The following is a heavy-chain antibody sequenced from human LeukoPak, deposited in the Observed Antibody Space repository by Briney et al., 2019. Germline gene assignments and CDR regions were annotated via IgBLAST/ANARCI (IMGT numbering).Heavy chain of an antibody. J-gene: IGHJ4*02. CDR2: IKQDGSEK. CDR1: GFTFSSYW. CDR3: ARSEYHFWSTYPFDC. V-gene: IGHV3-7*01. Sequence: GGSLRLSCAASGFTFSSYWMTWVRQAPGKGLEWVANIKQDGSEKYYVDSVKGRFTISRDNAKNSLFLQMNTLRAEDTAVYYRARSEYHFWSTYPFDCWGQGTLVTVSS. D-gene: IGHD3-3*01.